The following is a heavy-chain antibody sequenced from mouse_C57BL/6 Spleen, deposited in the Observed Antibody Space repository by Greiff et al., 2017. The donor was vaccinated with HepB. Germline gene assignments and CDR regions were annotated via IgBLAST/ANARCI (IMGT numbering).Heavy chain of an antibody. J-gene: IGHJ2*01. V-gene: IGHV1-82*01. CDR3: AKGDTPDYFDY. Sequence: QVQLQQSGPELVKPGASVKISCKASGYAFSSSWMNWVKQRPGKGLEWIGRIYPGDGDTNYNGKFKGKATLTAYKSSITAYMQLSSLTSEDSAVYFCAKGDTPDYFDYWGQGTTLTVSS. CDR1: GYAFSSSW. CDR2: IYPGDGDT.